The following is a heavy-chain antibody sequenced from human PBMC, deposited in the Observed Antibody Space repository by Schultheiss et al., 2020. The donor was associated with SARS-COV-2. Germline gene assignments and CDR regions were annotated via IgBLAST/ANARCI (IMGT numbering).Heavy chain of an antibody. CDR2: INPNSGGT. CDR1: GGTFSKYS. Sequence: ASVKVSCKASGGTFSKYSISWVRQAPGQGLEWMGWINPNSGGTNYAQKFQGRVTMTRDTSISTAYMELSRLRSDDTAVYYCARDNLPYYYDSSGYWDYWGQGTLVTVSS. CDR3: ARDNLPYYYDSSGYWDY. V-gene: IGHV1-2*02. J-gene: IGHJ4*02. D-gene: IGHD3-22*01.